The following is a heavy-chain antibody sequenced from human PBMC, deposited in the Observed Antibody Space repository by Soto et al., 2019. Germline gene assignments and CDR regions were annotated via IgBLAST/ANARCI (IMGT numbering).Heavy chain of an antibody. V-gene: IGHV4-30-2*05. CDR3: ARGRSFSYDSTPTPMFDP. J-gene: IGHJ5*02. Sequence: SETLSLTCAVSGGSSSSGGYSWSWIRQPPGKGLEWIGYIYHSGSTYYNPSLKSRVTISVDTSKNSVYLQMNSLGAGNPAFYYWARGRSFSYDSTPTPMFDPGGQGTLVTVSS. CDR2: IYHSGST. D-gene: IGHD3-10*01. CDR1: GGSSSSGGYS.